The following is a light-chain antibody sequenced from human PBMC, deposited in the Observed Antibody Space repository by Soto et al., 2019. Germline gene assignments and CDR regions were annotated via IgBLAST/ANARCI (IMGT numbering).Light chain of an antibody. V-gene: IGKV3-20*01. Sequence: ETVLTQSPGTLSLSPGDGATLSCRASQSVSSSYLAWYQQKPGQTPRLLIYGASNRATGIPDRFSGSGSGKDYTLTISRLETEDFSGYYSRHYFHSPPECTVGQGTKVEIK. CDR3: RHYFHSPPECT. CDR1: QSVSSSY. CDR2: GAS. J-gene: IGKJ1*01.